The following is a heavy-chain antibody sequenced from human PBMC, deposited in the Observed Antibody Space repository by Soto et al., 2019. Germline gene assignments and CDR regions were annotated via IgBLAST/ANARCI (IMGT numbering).Heavy chain of an antibody. J-gene: IGHJ4*02. CDR2: MNPNSGNT. D-gene: IGHD5-12*01. CDR1: GYTFTSYD. CDR3: ARGGYSGYDYYFDY. V-gene: IGHV1-8*01. Sequence: QVQLVQSLAEVKKPGASVKVSCKASGYTFTSYDINWVRQATGQGLEWMGWMNPNSGNTGYAQKFQGRVTMTRNNSISTAYRELSSLRSEDTAVYYCARGGYSGYDYYFDYWGQGTLVTVSS.